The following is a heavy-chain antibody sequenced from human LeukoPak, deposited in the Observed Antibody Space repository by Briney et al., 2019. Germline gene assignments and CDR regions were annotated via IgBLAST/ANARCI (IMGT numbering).Heavy chain of an antibody. D-gene: IGHD2-21*01. Sequence: GGSLRLSCAASGFTFSAYSMIWVRQAPGKWLEWVSYSSTTGNTIHYTDSVKGRFTVSRDNAKNSLFLQMNSLRDEDTAVYYCARRGGGGRSDALDIWGQGTMVTVSS. J-gene: IGHJ3*02. CDR1: GFTFSAYS. CDR2: SSTTGNTI. CDR3: ARRGGGGRSDALDI. V-gene: IGHV3-48*02.